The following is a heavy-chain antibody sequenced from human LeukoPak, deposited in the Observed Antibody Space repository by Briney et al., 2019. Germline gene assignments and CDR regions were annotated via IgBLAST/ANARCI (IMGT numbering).Heavy chain of an antibody. D-gene: IGHD4/OR15-4a*01. V-gene: IGHV3-9*01. Sequence: GRSLRLSCAASGFTFDDYAMHWVRQAPGKGLEWVSGISWNSGSIGYADSVKGRFTISRDNAKNSLFLQMNSLRAEDTALYYCAKGTKPVMTIPDYWGQGTLVTVSS. CDR2: ISWNSGSI. CDR1: GFTFDDYA. CDR3: AKGTKPVMTIPDY. J-gene: IGHJ4*02.